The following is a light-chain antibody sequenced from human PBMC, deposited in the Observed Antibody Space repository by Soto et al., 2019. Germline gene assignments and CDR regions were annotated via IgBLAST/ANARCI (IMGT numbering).Light chain of an antibody. CDR3: SSYTSSSPYV. CDR2: SNT. CDR1: SSNIGAGFD. Sequence: QLVLTQPPSVSGAPGQTVTISCTGSSSNIGAGFDVHWYQQVPGTAPKLVLYSNTARPSGVPDRFSGSRSGSSGSLAITGLQPEDEADYYCSSYTSSSPYVFGTGTKLTVL. V-gene: IGLV1-40*01. J-gene: IGLJ1*01.